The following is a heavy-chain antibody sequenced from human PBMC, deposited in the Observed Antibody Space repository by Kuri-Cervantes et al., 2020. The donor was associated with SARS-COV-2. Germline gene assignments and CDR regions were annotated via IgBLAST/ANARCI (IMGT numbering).Heavy chain of an antibody. Sequence: GESLKISCAASGFTFSSYAMHWVHQAPGKGLEYVSAISSNGGSTYYANSVKGRFTISRDNSKNTLYLQMGSLRAEDMAVYYCARMGEPYYMDVWGKGTTVTVSS. V-gene: IGHV3-64*01. CDR3: ARMGEPYYMDV. D-gene: IGHD3-16*01. CDR2: ISSNGGST. CDR1: GFTFSSYA. J-gene: IGHJ6*03.